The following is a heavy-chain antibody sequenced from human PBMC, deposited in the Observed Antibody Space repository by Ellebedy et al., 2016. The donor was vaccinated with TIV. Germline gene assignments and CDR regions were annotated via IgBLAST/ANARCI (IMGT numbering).Heavy chain of an antibody. CDR1: GFTVSGTH. J-gene: IGHJ6*02. Sequence: GGSLRLSCSASGFTVSGTHMSWVRQAPGKGLEWVSVSDAGGNTYYADSVKDRFTISRDNSKNTLYLQMNSLRAEDTAVYYCARDDGGLLWDPGVYYGMDVWGQGTTVTVSS. CDR2: SDAGGNT. CDR3: ARDDGGLLWDPGVYYGMDV. D-gene: IGHD3-10*01. V-gene: IGHV3-66*01.